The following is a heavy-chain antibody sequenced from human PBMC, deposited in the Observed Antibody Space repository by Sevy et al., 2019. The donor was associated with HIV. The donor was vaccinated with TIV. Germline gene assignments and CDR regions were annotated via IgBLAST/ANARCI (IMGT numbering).Heavy chain of an antibody. V-gene: IGHV3-23*01. Sequence: GWSLRLSCAASGFTFVTYAMNWVRQAPGKGLEWVSGVSGSGATTLYADSVKGRFSISRDNSKNTLYLQINSLRVEDTAVYYCAKDVYDSSGYYPMGAFDIWGQGTMVTVSS. CDR1: GFTFVTYA. J-gene: IGHJ3*02. D-gene: IGHD3-22*01. CDR2: VSGSGATT. CDR3: AKDVYDSSGYYPMGAFDI.